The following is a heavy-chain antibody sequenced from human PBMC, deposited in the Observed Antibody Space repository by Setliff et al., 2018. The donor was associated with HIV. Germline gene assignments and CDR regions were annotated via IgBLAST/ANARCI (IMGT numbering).Heavy chain of an antibody. Sequence: GSLRLSCAASGFTFSSYSMNWVRQAPGKGLEWVSYISSSSSTIYYADSVKGRFTISRDNSKNTLYLQMISLRADDTAVYYCAKSLLVAGNDYWGQGTLVTVSS. CDR2: ISSSSSTI. V-gene: IGHV3-48*01. CDR1: GFTFSSYS. D-gene: IGHD2-8*02. J-gene: IGHJ4*02. CDR3: AKSLLVAGNDY.